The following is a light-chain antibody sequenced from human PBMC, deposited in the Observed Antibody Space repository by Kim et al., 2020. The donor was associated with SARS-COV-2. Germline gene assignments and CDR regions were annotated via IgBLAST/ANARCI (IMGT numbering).Light chain of an antibody. CDR1: KIGTKI. J-gene: IGLJ2*01. CDR3: QVWDSRRDYRV. Sequence: SYELTQPPSVSVAPGETARITCGGDKIGTKIVHWYQQRPGQAPVVVIYYDTERPSGIPERFSGSTSGNTATLTISRVEAGDEADYFCQVWDSRRDYRVFG. V-gene: IGLV3-21*04. CDR2: YDT.